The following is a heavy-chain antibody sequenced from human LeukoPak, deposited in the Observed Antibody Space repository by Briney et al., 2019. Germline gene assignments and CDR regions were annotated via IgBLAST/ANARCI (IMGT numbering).Heavy chain of an antibody. V-gene: IGHV3-7*01. CDR3: ASGGVVGPSTYWFYDL. CDR2: IRQDGNEK. CDR1: GFTFSRNW. D-gene: IGHD1-26*01. Sequence: GGSLRLSCEASGFTFSRNWMTWVRQAPGKGLEWVANIRQDGNEKYYVDSVKGRFTISRDNAKSSLYLQMNSLRAEDTAVYYCASGGVVGPSTYWFYDLWGRGTRVTVSS. J-gene: IGHJ2*01.